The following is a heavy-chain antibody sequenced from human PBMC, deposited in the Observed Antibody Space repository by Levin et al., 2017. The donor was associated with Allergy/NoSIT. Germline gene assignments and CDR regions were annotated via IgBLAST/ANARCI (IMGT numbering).Heavy chain of an antibody. J-gene: IGHJ4*02. V-gene: IGHV3-11*01. CDR2: ISSSGSTI. D-gene: IGHD6-19*01. CDR1: GFTFSDYY. CDR3: ARLSSSGWYISRD. Sequence: SCAASGFTFSDYYMSWIRQAPGKGLEWVSYISSSGSTIYYADSVKGRFTISRDNAKNSLYLQMNSLRAEDTAVYYCARLSSSGWYISRDWGQGTLVTVSS.